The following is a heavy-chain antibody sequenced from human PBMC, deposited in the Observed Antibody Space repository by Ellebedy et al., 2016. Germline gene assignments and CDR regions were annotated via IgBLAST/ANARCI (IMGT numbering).Heavy chain of an antibody. D-gene: IGHD3-9*01. CDR3: AKAYYDILTGYSEDAFDI. CDR2: ISWNSGSI. J-gene: IGHJ3*02. CDR1: GFTFDDYA. V-gene: IGHV3-9*01. Sequence: SLKISCAASGFTFDDYAMHWVRQAPGKGLEWVSGISWNSGSIGYADSVKGRFTISRDNSKNTLYLQMNSLRAEDTAVYYCAKAYYDILTGYSEDAFDIWGQGTMVTVSS.